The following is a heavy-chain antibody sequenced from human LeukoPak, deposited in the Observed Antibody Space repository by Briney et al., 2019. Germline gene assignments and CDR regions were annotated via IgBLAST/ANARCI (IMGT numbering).Heavy chain of an antibody. J-gene: IGHJ4*02. CDR1: GYTFTGYY. Sequence: ASVKVSCKASGYTFTGYYMHWVRQAPGQGLEWMGRIIPILGIANYAQKFQGRVTITADKSTSTAYMELSSLRSEDTAVYYCARGHYDMKVWGQGTLVTVSS. V-gene: IGHV1-69*04. CDR3: ARGHYDMKV. CDR2: IIPILGIA. D-gene: IGHD3-22*01.